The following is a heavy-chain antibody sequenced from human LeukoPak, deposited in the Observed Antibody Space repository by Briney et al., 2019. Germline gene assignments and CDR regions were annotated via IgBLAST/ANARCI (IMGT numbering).Heavy chain of an antibody. CDR1: GFTFSSYA. Sequence: GGSLRLSCAASGFTFSSYAMHWVRQAPGKGLEWVAVISYDGSNKYYADSVKGRFTISRDNSKNTLYLQMNSLRAEDTAVYYCASCGGIQLWSYIDYWGQGTLVTVSS. CDR2: ISYDGSNK. CDR3: ASCGGIQLWSYIDY. D-gene: IGHD5-18*01. V-gene: IGHV3-30*04. J-gene: IGHJ4*02.